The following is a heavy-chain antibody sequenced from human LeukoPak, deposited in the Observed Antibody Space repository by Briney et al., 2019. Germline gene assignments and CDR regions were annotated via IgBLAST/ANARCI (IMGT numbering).Heavy chain of an antibody. CDR3: VSSIAVAALISH. J-gene: IGHJ1*01. V-gene: IGHV1-46*01. CDR2: INPSGGST. D-gene: IGHD6-19*01. Sequence: GASVKVSCKASGYTFTSYYMHWVRQAPGQGLEWMGIINPSGGSTSYAQKFQGRVTMTRDTSTSTVYMELSSLRSEDTAVYYCVSSIAVAALISHWGQGTLVTVSS. CDR1: GYTFTSYY.